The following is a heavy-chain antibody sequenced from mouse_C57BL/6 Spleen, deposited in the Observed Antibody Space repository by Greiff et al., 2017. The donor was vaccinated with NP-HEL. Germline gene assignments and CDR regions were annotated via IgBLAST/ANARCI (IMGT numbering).Heavy chain of an antibody. CDR2: ISSGGSYT. CDR1: GFTFSSYG. D-gene: IGHD1-1*01. Sequence: EVKLMESGGDLVKPGGSLKLSCAASGFTFSSYGMSWVRQTPDKRLEWVATISSGGSYTYYPDSVKGRFTISRDNAKNTLYLQMSSLKSEDTAMYYCARDYSSYYYAMDYWGQGTSVTVSS. CDR3: ARDYSSYYYAMDY. J-gene: IGHJ4*01. V-gene: IGHV5-6*01.